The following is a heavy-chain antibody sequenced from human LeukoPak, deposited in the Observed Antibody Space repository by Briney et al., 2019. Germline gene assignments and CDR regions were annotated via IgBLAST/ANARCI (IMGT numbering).Heavy chain of an antibody. D-gene: IGHD5-24*01. CDR1: GFTFSAYG. Sequence: PGGSLRLSCAVSGFTFSAYGMHWVRQAPGKGLEWVAVISYDGSYQAYADSVKGRFTVSRDSSKNTPYLQLNSLGPEDTGLYYCARERRRDGYNYKDYWGQGTQVSVSS. J-gene: IGHJ4*02. CDR2: ISYDGSYQ. CDR3: ARERRRDGYNYKDY. V-gene: IGHV3-30*04.